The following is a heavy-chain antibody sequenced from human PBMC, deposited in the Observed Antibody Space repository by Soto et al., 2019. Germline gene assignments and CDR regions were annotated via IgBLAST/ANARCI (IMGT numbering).Heavy chain of an antibody. CDR2: ISTYNGNT. Sequence: QAQLVHSGAEVKEPGASVKVSCKASGYSFTTSGITWVRQAPGQGLEWMGWISTYNGNTNYAQKLHDRVTLTTDTSTSTAYMELRSLRSDDTAVYYCARRLYGDYDYWGQGTLVTVSS. V-gene: IGHV1-18*01. CDR3: ARRLYGDYDY. J-gene: IGHJ4*02. D-gene: IGHD4-17*01. CDR1: GYSFTTSG.